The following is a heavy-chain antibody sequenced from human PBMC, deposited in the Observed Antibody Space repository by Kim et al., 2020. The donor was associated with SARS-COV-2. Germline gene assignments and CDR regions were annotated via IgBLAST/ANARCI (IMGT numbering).Heavy chain of an antibody. CDR2: YSGST. CDR3: ARGYFQH. V-gene: IGHV4-39*01. J-gene: IGHJ1*01. Sequence: YSGSTYYIPSIKRRVTISVDTSKNQFSLKLSSVTAADTAVYYCARGYFQHWGQGTLVTVSS.